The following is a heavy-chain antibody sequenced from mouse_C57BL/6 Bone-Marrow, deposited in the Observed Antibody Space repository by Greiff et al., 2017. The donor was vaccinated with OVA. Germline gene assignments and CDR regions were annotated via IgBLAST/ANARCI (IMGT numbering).Heavy chain of an antibody. D-gene: IGHD4-1*01. Sequence: EVMLVESGGGLVKPGGSLKLSCAASGFTFSDYGMHWVRQAPEKGLEWVAYISSGSSTIYYADTVKGRFTISRDNAKNTLFLQMTSLRSEDTAMYYCARGELGWYFDVWGTGTTVTVSS. V-gene: IGHV5-17*01. CDR3: ARGELGWYFDV. J-gene: IGHJ1*03. CDR2: ISSGSSTI. CDR1: GFTFSDYG.